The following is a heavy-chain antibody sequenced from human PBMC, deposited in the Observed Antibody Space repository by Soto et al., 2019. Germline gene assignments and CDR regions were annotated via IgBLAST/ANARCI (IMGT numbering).Heavy chain of an antibody. CDR2: IYYTGTT. CDR3: ASPYLAFWRGLNWFDP. Sequence: PSETLSLTCIVSNGSFSRNYWAWVGQPPGKGLEWLGYIYYTGTTSYNPSLKSRVTLSLDTSKSQFSLKLTSVPAADTALYYCASPYLAFWRGLNWFDPWGQGTLVTVSS. V-gene: IGHV4-59*08. CDR1: NGSFSRNY. J-gene: IGHJ5*02. D-gene: IGHD3-3*01.